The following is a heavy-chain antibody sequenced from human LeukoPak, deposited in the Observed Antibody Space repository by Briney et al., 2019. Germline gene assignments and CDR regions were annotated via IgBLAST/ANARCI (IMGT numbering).Heavy chain of an antibody. CDR2: IIPIFGIA. Sequence: GSSVTVSCKASGGTFSSYAISWVRQAPGQGLEWMGRIIPIFGIANYAQKFQGRVTITADKSTSTAYMELSNLRSEDTAVYYCARVPETAYYYDSSGYEFDYWGQGTLVTVSS. V-gene: IGHV1-69*04. CDR1: GGTFSSYA. CDR3: ARVPETAYYYDSSGYEFDY. D-gene: IGHD3-22*01. J-gene: IGHJ4*02.